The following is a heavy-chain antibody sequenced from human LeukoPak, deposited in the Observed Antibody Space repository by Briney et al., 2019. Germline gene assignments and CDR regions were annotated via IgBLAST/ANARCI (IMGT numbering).Heavy chain of an antibody. CDR1: GGSISSSSYY. Sequence: PSETLSPTCTVSGGSISSSSYYWGWIRQPPGKGLEWIAIYYSGSTYYNPSLKSRVTISVDTSKNQFSLKLGSVTAADTSVYYCARGRNILTAWGQGTLVTVSS. V-gene: IGHV4-39*07. J-gene: IGHJ4*02. D-gene: IGHD3-9*01. CDR3: ARGRNILTA. CDR2: IYYSGST.